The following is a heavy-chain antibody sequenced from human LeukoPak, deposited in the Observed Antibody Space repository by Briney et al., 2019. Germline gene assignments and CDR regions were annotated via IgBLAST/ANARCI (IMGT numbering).Heavy chain of an antibody. D-gene: IGHD1-7*01. V-gene: IGHV4-30-4*08. Sequence: SETLSLTWSVSGGSISSGNYYWAWIRQPPEKGLEWIGYIYYSGSTYYNPSLKSRINISVDTSKNQFSLKLSSVTAADTAVYYCARGPKNSGSSFDPWGQGTLVTVSS. CDR1: GGSISSGNYY. CDR2: IYYSGST. CDR3: ARGPKNSGSSFDP. J-gene: IGHJ5*02.